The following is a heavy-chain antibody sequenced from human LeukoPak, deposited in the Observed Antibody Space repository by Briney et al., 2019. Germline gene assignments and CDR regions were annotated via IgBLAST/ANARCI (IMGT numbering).Heavy chain of an antibody. D-gene: IGHD2-15*01. CDR2: LNPKSGDT. CDR3: AGAEEDVGVPNCAFDF. J-gene: IGHJ3*01. CDR1: GYTFTSYG. V-gene: IGHV1-8*03. Sequence: ASVKVSCKASGYTFTSYGISWVRQAPGQGLEWMGWLNPKSGDTRYAQKFQGRVTITRDNSVGTAYMELSGLTSEDTAVYYCAGAEEDVGVPNCAFDFWGQGTLVTVSS.